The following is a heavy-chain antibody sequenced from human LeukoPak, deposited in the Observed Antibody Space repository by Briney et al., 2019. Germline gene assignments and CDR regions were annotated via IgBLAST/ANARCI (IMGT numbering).Heavy chain of an antibody. CDR2: IWSDGSKK. CDR1: GFTFSSYG. D-gene: IGHD3-10*02. V-gene: IGHV3-33*03. CDR3: AELGITMIGGV. Sequence: GGSLRLSCVASGFTFSSYGMHWVRQAPGKGLEWVAFIWSDGSKKYYADSVKGRFTISRDNAKNSLYLQMNSLRAEDTAVYYCAELGITMIGGVWGKGTTVTISS. J-gene: IGHJ6*04.